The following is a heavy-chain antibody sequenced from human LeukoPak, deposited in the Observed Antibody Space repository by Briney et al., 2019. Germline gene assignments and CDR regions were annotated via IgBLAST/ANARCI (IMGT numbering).Heavy chain of an antibody. Sequence: ASVKVSCKASGYTLTDYYVHWVRQAPGQDLEWMGFIIPRSGGTNYRQRLQGRVLMTRDMSIGTFYMELSSLRSDDTAVYYCSTEDKFCTTPKCGVYWGQGTLVTVSS. D-gene: IGHD2-15*01. CDR2: IIPRSGGT. CDR3: STEDKFCTTPKCGVY. J-gene: IGHJ4*02. CDR1: GYTLTDYY. V-gene: IGHV1-2*02.